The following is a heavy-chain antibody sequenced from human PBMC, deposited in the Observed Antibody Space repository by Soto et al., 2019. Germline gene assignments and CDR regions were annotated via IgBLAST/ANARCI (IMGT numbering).Heavy chain of an antibody. CDR1: GFTFGNYR. J-gene: IGHJ6*02. CDR3: ERESGYYYGIGA. V-gene: IGHV3-23*01. Sequence: GGSLRLSCAASGFTFGNYRINWVRQAPGKGLEWASVISESGGNTFYADSVKGRFTISRDNSKREVYLEMNSLRADDTATYYCERESGYYYGIGAWGQGTAVTVSS. CDR2: ISESGGNT. D-gene: IGHD1-26*01.